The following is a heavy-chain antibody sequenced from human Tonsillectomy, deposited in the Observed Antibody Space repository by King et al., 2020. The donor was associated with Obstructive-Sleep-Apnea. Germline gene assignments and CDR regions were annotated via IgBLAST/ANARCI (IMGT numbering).Heavy chain of an antibody. J-gene: IGHJ4*02. Sequence: VQLQESGPGLVKPSETLSLTCTVSGGSISSYYWSWIRQPPGKGLEWIGYIYYSGSTNYNPSLKSRVTISVDTSTNPFSLKLSSVTAADTAVYYCASTYYDILTGYYADYWGQGTLVTVSS. V-gene: IGHV4-59*01. D-gene: IGHD3-9*01. CDR1: GGSISSYY. CDR3: ASTYYDILTGYYADY. CDR2: IYYSGST.